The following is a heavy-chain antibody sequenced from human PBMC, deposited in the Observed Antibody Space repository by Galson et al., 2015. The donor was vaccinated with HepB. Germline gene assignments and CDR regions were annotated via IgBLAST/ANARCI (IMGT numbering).Heavy chain of an antibody. J-gene: IGHJ4*02. Sequence: SLRLSCAASGFTFSSYAMSWVRQAPGKGLEWVSAISGSGGSTYYADSVKGRFTISRDNSKNTLYLQMNSLRAEDTAVYYCAKEGWYYDSSGYFPFDYWGQGTLVTVSS. D-gene: IGHD3-22*01. CDR2: ISGSGGST. V-gene: IGHV3-23*01. CDR3: AKEGWYYDSSGYFPFDY. CDR1: GFTFSSYA.